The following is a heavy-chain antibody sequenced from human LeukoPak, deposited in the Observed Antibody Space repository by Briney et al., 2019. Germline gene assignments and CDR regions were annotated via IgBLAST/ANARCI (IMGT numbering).Heavy chain of an antibody. CDR3: ARDGGTGPFYYGMDV. V-gene: IGHV3-7*01. D-gene: IGHD3-16*01. CDR2: IKQDGSEK. Sequence: GGSLRLSCAASGFTFSSYWMSWVRQAPGKGLEWVANIKQDGSEKYYVDSVKGRFTISRDNAKNSLYLQMNSLRAEDTAVYYCARDGGTGPFYYGMDVWGQGTTVTVSS. CDR1: GFTFSSYW. J-gene: IGHJ6*02.